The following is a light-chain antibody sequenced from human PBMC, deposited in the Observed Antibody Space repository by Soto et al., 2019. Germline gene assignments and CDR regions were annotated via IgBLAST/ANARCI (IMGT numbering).Light chain of an antibody. V-gene: IGKV4-1*01. J-gene: IGKJ4*01. CDR1: QSVLYTYNNKNC. Sequence: DIVMTQSPDSLAVSLGERATINCKSSQSVLYTYNNKNCLAWYQQKPGQPPKLLIYWASTRESGVPDRFSGSGSGTDFTLPISSLQAEDVAVYYCQQYYSTFLTFGGGTKVEIK. CDR2: WAS. CDR3: QQYYSTFLT.